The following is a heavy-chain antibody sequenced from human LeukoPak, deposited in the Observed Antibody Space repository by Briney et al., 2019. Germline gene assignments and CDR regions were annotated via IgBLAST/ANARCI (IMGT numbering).Heavy chain of an antibody. Sequence: GGSLRLSCAASGFTFSSYAMSWVRQAPGKGLEWVSAISGSGGSTYYADPVKGRFTISRDNSKNTLYLQMNSLRAEDTAVYYCAKSERAVTKPYYYYYYMDVWGKGTTVTVSS. J-gene: IGHJ6*03. D-gene: IGHD4-17*01. CDR1: GFTFSSYA. CDR2: ISGSGGST. V-gene: IGHV3-23*01. CDR3: AKSERAVTKPYYYYYYMDV.